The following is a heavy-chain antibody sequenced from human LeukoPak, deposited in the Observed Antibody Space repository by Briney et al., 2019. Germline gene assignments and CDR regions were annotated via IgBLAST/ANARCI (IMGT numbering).Heavy chain of an antibody. D-gene: IGHD3-22*01. V-gene: IGHV3-23*01. CDR3: AKSDVGGYEAHDAFDI. CDR2: ISGSGGST. CDR1: GFTFSSYA. Sequence: GGSLRLSCAASGFTFSSYAMSWVRQAPGKGLEWVSAISGSGGSTYYADSVKGRFTIYRDNSKNTLYLKMNSLRAEDTAVYYCAKSDVGGYEAHDAFDIWGQGTMVTVSS. J-gene: IGHJ3*02.